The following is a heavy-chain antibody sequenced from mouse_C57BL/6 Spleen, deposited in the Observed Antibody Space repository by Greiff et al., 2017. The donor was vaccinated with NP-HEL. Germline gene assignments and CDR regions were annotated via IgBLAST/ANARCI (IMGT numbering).Heavy chain of an antibody. D-gene: IGHD2-1*01. CDR2: IYPGSGNT. V-gene: IGHV1-66*01. CDR1: GYSFTSYY. Sequence: VQLQQSGPELVKPGASVKISCKASGYSFTSYYIHWVKQRPGQGLEWIGWIYPGSGNTKYNEKFKGKATLTADRSSSTAYMQLSSLTSEDSAVYYCARGVYGNYPYWGQGTLVTVSA. J-gene: IGHJ3*01. CDR3: ARGVYGNYPY.